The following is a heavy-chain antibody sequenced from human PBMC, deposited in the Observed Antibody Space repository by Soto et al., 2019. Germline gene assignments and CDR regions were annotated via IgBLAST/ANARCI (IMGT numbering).Heavy chain of an antibody. J-gene: IGHJ4*02. CDR2: ISSSSSTI. CDR1: GFTFSSYS. D-gene: IGHD3-3*01. Sequence: EVQLVESGGGLVQPGGSLRLSCAASGFTFSSYSMNWVRQAPGKGLEWISYISSSSSTIYYADSVKCRFTISRDNAKNSLYLQMNSLRDEDTAVYYCARGYYDFWSGPYYFDYWGQGTLVTVSS. V-gene: IGHV3-48*02. CDR3: ARGYYDFWSGPYYFDY.